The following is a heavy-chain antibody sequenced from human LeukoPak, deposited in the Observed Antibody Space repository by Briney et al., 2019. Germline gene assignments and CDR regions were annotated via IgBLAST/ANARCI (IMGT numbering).Heavy chain of an antibody. CDR3: ARVGRSSGDAFDI. CDR1: GFTSNTYN. CDR2: ISSSSTYI. D-gene: IGHD6-25*01. V-gene: IGHV3-21*01. J-gene: IGHJ3*02. Sequence: GGSLRLSCAAYGFTSNTYNMNWVRQAPGKGLEWVSSISSSSTYIHYADSVKGRFTLSRDNAKNSLYLQMNSLRAEDTAVYYCARVGRSSGDAFDIWGQGTMVTVSS.